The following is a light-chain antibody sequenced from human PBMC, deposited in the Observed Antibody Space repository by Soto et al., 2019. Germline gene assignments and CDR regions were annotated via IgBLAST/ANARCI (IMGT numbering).Light chain of an antibody. CDR1: SSNIGINY. V-gene: IGLV1-51*02. Sequence: QSVLTQPPSVSAAPGQTITISCSGSSSNIGINYVSWYQQLPGSAPKLLTCENNERPSGIPDRFSGSKSGTSATLGITGLQTGDEADYYCGAWDSSLNAGVFGGGTKVTVL. CDR3: GAWDSSLNAGV. CDR2: ENN. J-gene: IGLJ2*01.